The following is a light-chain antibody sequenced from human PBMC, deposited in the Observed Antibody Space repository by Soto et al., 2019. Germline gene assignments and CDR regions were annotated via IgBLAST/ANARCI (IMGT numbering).Light chain of an antibody. CDR2: GAS. CDR1: QSVSSK. V-gene: IGKV3-15*01. J-gene: IGKJ5*01. Sequence: ETAMTQSPATLSLSPGERATLSCRAIQSVSSKLVWYQQKPGQAPRFLIYGASTRATGIPARFSGSGSGTDCTLTISRLEPEDFAVYYCQLYSRSPRQITFGQGTRLEIK. CDR3: QLYSRSPRQIT.